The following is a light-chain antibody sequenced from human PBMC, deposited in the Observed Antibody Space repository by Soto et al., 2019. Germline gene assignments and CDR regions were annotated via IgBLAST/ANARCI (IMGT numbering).Light chain of an antibody. J-gene: IGKJ1*01. CDR2: DAA. Sequence: EIVLTQSPATLSVSPCERASLSSRASQSVSSYLAWYQQKPGQAPRLLIYDAANRATGIPARIGGSGSGTDFTLTISSLEPEDFAVYYCQQRSSWPWTFGQGTKVDIK. CDR3: QQRSSWPWT. CDR1: QSVSSY. V-gene: IGKV3-11*01.